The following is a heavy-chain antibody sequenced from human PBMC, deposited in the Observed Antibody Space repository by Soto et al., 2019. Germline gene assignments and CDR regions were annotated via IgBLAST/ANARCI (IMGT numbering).Heavy chain of an antibody. D-gene: IGHD6-6*01. CDR2: ISYDGSNK. J-gene: IGHJ4*02. Sequence: GGSLRLSCAASGFTFSSYGMHWVRQAPGKGLEWVAVISYDGSNKYYADSVKGRFTISRDNSKNTLYLQMSSLRAEDTAVYYCAKSSSSAFFFDYWGQGTLVTVSS. CDR3: AKSSSSAFFFDY. V-gene: IGHV3-30*18. CDR1: GFTFSSYG.